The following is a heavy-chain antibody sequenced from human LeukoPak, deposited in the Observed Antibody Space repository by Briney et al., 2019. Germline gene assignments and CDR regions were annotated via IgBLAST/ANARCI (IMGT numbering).Heavy chain of an antibody. Sequence: ASVKVSCKASGYNFPSYGINWVRQAPGQGLEWMGWIRPHTGETNSAQRFQDRVTMTTDTSTTTAYMELRSLRFDDTAVYYCARDRSGKGSAIFYWGQGSLVTVSS. CDR2: IRPHTGET. J-gene: IGHJ4*02. D-gene: IGHD6-19*01. V-gene: IGHV1-18*01. CDR1: GYNFPSYG. CDR3: ARDRSGKGSAIFY.